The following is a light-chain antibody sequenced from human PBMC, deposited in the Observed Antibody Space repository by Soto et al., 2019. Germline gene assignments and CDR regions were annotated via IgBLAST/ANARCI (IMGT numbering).Light chain of an antibody. CDR2: SNN. V-gene: IGLV1-44*01. J-gene: IGLJ1*01. CDR1: SSNIGSNT. Sequence: QSVLTQPHSASGTPGQRVTISCSGSSSNIGSNTVNWYQQLPGTAPKLLIYSNNQRPSGVPDRFSGSKSGTSASLAISGLQSEDEADYYCAAWDDSLNGHVFGTGTKVTVL. CDR3: AAWDDSLNGHV.